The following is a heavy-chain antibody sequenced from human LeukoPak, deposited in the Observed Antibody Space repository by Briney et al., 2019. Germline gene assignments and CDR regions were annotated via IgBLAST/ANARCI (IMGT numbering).Heavy chain of an antibody. CDR1: GITFSNYG. CDR2: IRSDGSST. D-gene: IGHD4-17*01. Sequence: GRTLRLSCAASGITFSNYGINWVRQATGKGLECVSFIRSDGSSTHYADSVKGRFTISRDNSKNTMYLQMNSLRAEDTAVYHCAKDRGVTNFQYCYMDVWGRGTTVTVSS. V-gene: IGHV3-30*02. CDR3: AKDRGVTNFQYCYMDV. J-gene: IGHJ6*03.